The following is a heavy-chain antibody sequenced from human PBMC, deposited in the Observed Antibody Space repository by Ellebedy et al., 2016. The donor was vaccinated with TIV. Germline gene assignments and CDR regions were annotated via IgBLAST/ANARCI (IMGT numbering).Heavy chain of an antibody. CDR3: ARGRYGSGIYYFDY. V-gene: IGHV1-69*04. Sequence: AASVKVSCKASGGTFSSYAISWVRQAPGQGLEWMGRIIPILGIANYAQKFQGRVTITADKSTSTAYMELSSLRSEDTAVYYCARGRYGSGIYYFDYWGQGTLVTVSS. CDR2: IIPILGIA. J-gene: IGHJ4*02. CDR1: GGTFSSYA. D-gene: IGHD3-10*01.